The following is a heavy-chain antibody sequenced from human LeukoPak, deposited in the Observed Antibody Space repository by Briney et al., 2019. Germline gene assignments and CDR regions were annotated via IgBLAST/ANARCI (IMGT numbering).Heavy chain of an antibody. D-gene: IGHD6-6*01. J-gene: IGHJ1*01. V-gene: IGHV4-59*01. CDR2: IHHSGST. CDR3: ARGGAARLHFQN. CDR1: GGSISTYY. Sequence: SETLSLTCTVSGGSISTYYWNWIRQPPGKGLEWIGYIHHSGSTNYNPSLQSRATISVDTSKNQFSLNLNSVTAADTAVYYCARGGAARLHFQNWGQGTLVTVSS.